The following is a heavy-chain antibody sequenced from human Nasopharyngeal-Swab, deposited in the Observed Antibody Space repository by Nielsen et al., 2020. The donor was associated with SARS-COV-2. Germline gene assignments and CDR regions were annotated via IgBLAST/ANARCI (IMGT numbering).Heavy chain of an antibody. CDR1: GFTFNIYA. V-gene: IGHV3-23*01. CDR3: AKDDVVRGDAFDI. CDR2: ISASGGSP. Sequence: GGSLRLSCIASGFTFNIYAMAWVRRTPGRGLQWVSGISASGGSPYYTDSVKARFAVSRDNSRNTLYLQMHSLRVEDTALYYCAKDDVVRGDAFDIWGQGTMVTVSS. J-gene: IGHJ3*02. D-gene: IGHD3-10*01.